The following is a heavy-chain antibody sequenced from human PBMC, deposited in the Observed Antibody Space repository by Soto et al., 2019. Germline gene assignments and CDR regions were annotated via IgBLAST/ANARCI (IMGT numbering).Heavy chain of an antibody. Sequence: SETLSLTCAVYGGSFSGYYWSWIRQPPGKGLEWIGEINHSGSTNYNPSLKSRVTISVDTSKNQFSLKLSSVTAADTAVYYCARDGVGATPDIWGQGTMVTVSS. V-gene: IGHV4-34*01. D-gene: IGHD1-26*01. CDR2: INHSGST. J-gene: IGHJ3*02. CDR1: GGSFSGYY. CDR3: ARDGVGATPDI.